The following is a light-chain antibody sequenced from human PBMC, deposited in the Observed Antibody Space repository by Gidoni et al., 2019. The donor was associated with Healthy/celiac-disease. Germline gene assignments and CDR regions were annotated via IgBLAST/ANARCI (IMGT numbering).Light chain of an antibody. J-gene: IGKJ5*01. CDR1: QSISSY. Sequence: DIQMTQSPSSLSASVGDRVPIPCRASQSISSYLNWYQQKPGKAPKLLIYAASSLQSGVPSRFSGSGSGTDFTLTISSLQPEDFATYYCQQSYSTPITVGQXTRLEIK. CDR2: AAS. CDR3: QQSYSTPIT. V-gene: IGKV1-39*01.